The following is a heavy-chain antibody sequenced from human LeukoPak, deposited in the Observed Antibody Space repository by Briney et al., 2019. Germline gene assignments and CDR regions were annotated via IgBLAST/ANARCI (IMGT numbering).Heavy chain of an antibody. D-gene: IGHD2-15*01. Sequence: ASVKVSCKASGGTFSSYAISWVRQAPGQGLEWMGWISAYNGNTNYAQKFQGRVTITADKSTSTAYMELSSLRSEDTAVYYCARTRTPDCSGGSCYFGWFDPWGQGTLVTVSS. J-gene: IGHJ5*02. CDR3: ARTRTPDCSGGSCYFGWFDP. CDR1: GGTFSSYA. CDR2: ISAYNGNT. V-gene: IGHV1-69*10.